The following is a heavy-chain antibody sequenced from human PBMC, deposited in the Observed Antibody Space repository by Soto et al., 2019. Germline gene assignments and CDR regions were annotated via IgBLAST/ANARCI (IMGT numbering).Heavy chain of an antibody. CDR3: TRPRYDGSGTPFDH. J-gene: IGHJ4*02. Sequence: EVQLVESGGGLVQPGGSLRLSCAASGFTFSSYWMHWVRQAPGKGLVWVSRISGDGSSTTYADSVKGRFIISRDNAXNTLYLQMNSLRAEDTAVYYCTRPRYDGSGTPFDHWGQGTLVTVSS. V-gene: IGHV3-74*01. CDR1: GFTFSSYW. D-gene: IGHD3-22*01. CDR2: ISGDGSST.